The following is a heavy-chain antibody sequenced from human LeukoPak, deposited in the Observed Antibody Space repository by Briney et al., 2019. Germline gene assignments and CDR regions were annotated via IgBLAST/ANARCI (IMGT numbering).Heavy chain of an antibody. J-gene: IGHJ5*02. CDR1: GGTFSSYA. CDR3: ARGRSPPAAAESLFDP. V-gene: IGHV1-69*05. Sequence: SVKVSCKASGGTFSSYAISWVRQAPGRGLEWMGGIIPIFGTANYAQKFQGRVTITTDESTSTAYMELSSLRSEDTAMYYCARGRSPPAAAESLFDPWGQGTLVTVSS. D-gene: IGHD6-13*01. CDR2: IIPIFGTA.